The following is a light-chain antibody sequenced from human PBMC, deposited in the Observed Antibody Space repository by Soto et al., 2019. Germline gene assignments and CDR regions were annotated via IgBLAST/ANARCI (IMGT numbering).Light chain of an antibody. J-gene: IGKJ3*01. CDR1: QVINNL. CDR2: AAF. V-gene: IGKV1-17*01. CDR3: LQHHAFPFR. Sequence: DIQMTQSPSSLSASVGDRVTITCRASQVINNLLGWYQQRPGKAPKRLIYAAFNLEGGVPSRFSGSGSGTEFTLTISSLQPEDFATYYCLQHHAFPFRFGPGTTVDVK.